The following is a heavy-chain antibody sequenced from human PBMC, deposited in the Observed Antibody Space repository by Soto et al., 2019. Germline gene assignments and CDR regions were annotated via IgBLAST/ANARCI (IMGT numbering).Heavy chain of an antibody. CDR1: GDSVSSNNAA. D-gene: IGHD3-22*01. CDR2: TYYRSKWYN. V-gene: IGHV6-1*01. Sequence: SQTLSLTCAISGDSVSSNNAALNLIMQSPSRGLEWLGRTYYRSKWYNHYAVSVKSRITVNPDTSKNQFSLQLNSVTPEDTAVYYCARSGRGGYIDYWGQGTLVTVSS. J-gene: IGHJ4*02. CDR3: ARSGRGGYIDY.